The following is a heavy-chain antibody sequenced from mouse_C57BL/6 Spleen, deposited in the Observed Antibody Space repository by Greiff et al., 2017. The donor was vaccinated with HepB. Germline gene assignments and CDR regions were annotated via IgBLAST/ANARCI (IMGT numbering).Heavy chain of an antibody. J-gene: IGHJ3*01. CDR3: ARDYGSSLWFAY. CDR1: GYAFSSSW. V-gene: IGHV1-82*01. D-gene: IGHD1-1*01. Sequence: QVQLQQSGPELVKPGASVKISCKASGYAFSSSWMNWVKQRPGKGLEWIGRIYPGDGDTNYNGKFKGKATLTADKSSSTAYMQLSSLPSEDSAVYFCARDYGSSLWFAYWGQGTLVTVSA. CDR2: IYPGDGDT.